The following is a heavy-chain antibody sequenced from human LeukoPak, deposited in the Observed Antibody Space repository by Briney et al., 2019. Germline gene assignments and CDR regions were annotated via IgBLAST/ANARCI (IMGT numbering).Heavy chain of an antibody. CDR3: ARVDVVVPAAIDI. V-gene: IGHV4-39*07. Sequence: SETLSLTCTVSGGSISSSSSYWGWIRQSPGKGLEWIGSLHYGGSTYYNPSLKSRVTISVDTSKNQFSLKLSSVTAADTAVYYCARVDVVVPAAIDIWGQGTMVTVSS. CDR2: LHYGGST. D-gene: IGHD2-2*01. J-gene: IGHJ3*02. CDR1: GGSISSSSSY.